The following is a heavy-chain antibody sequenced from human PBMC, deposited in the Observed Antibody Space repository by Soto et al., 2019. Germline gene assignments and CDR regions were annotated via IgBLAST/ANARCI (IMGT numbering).Heavy chain of an antibody. Sequence: QVPLVESGGGVVQPGRSLRLSCAASGFSFSSYGMHWVRQAPGKGLEWVAVISHDGSRKHYTDSVEGRFTISRDTSKNTLYLQMNSLRVEDTAVFYCVKDRRTEAFGMEVWGQGTTVTVS. CDR2: ISHDGSRK. V-gene: IGHV3-30*18. D-gene: IGHD3-3*02. CDR1: GFSFSSYG. CDR3: VKDRRTEAFGMEV. J-gene: IGHJ6*02.